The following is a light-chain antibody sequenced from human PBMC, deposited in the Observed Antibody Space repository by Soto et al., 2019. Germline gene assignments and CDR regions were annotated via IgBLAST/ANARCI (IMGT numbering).Light chain of an antibody. V-gene: IGKV1-5*03. CDR1: QSISIW. Sequence: DIQMTQSPSTLSASVGDRVAISCRASQSISIWLAWYQQKPGKAPKLLIYKASSLDSGVPSRFSGSGSGTEFTLNISSLQPDVFAIYYCQQYKDYSWTFGQGTKVEIK. CDR3: QQYKDYSWT. J-gene: IGKJ1*01. CDR2: KAS.